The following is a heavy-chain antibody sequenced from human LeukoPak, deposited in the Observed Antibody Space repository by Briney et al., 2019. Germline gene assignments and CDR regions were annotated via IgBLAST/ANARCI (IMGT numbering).Heavy chain of an antibody. V-gene: IGHV3-21*04. CDR3: ARGLVKFGWFGELLTTPYYFDY. J-gene: IGHJ4*02. CDR2: ISMSSSYI. D-gene: IGHD3-10*01. CDR1: GFTVGSYS. Sequence: GRSLRLAFAAAGFTVGSYSMGWVRHAPGKWLWWGSSISMSSSYIYYADSVKGRFTISRDSANNSLYLQMTSMRAEDTAVYYCARGLVKFGWFGELLTTPYYFDYRGPGTLVTVSS.